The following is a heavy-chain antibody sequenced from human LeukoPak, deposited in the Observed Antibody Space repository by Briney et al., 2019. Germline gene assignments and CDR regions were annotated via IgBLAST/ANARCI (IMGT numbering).Heavy chain of an antibody. V-gene: IGHV4-59*01. CDR2: IYYSGST. CDR1: GGSISSYY. Sequence: PSETLSLTCTVPGGSISSYYWSWIRQPPGKGLEWIGYIYYSGSTNYNPSLKSRVTISVDTSKNQFSLKLSSVTAADTAVYYCARGRLGIAVAGIDYWGQGTLVTVSS. J-gene: IGHJ4*02. D-gene: IGHD6-19*01. CDR3: ARGRLGIAVAGIDY.